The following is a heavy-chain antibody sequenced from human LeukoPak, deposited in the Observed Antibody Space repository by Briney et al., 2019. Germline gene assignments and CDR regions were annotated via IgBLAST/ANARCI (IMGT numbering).Heavy chain of an antibody. CDR1: GDTVSTNSAA. Sequence: RSQTLSLTCAISGDTVSTNSAAWNWISQPPSRGLEWLGRTYYRSKWSHDYAPSVQSRITINPDTSKNQFSLHLNSVTPEDTAVYYCARGNRDFDSWGQGTLVTVSS. J-gene: IGHJ5*01. CDR3: ARGNRDFDS. D-gene: IGHD2-21*02. CDR2: TYYRSKWSH. V-gene: IGHV6-1*01.